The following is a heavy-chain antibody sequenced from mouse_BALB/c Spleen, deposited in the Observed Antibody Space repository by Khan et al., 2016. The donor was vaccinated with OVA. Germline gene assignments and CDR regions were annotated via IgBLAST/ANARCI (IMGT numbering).Heavy chain of an antibody. CDR1: GYTFTNYW. D-gene: IGHD2-3*01. V-gene: IGHV1-69*02. J-gene: IGHJ3*01. Sequence: QVQLQQPGTELVRPGASVKLSCKASGYTFTNYWINWVKQRPGQGLEWIGNIYHSDSYTNYNQKFKDKATLTVDKSSSTASMQLNSPTSEDSAVYDCTREGVDGSSFAYWCHGTLVTVSA. CDR3: TREGVDGSSFAY. CDR2: IYHSDSYT.